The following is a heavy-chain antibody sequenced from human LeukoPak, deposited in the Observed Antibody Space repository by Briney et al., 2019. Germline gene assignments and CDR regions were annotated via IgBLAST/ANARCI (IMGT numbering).Heavy chain of an antibody. CDR3: ARDRITIFGVVIYNWFDP. Sequence: SETLSLTCTVSGGPISSYYWSWIRQPAGKGLEWIGRIYTSGSTNYNPSLKSRVTMSVDTSKNQFSLKLSSVTAADTAVYYCARDRITIFGVVIYNWFDPWGQGTLVTVSS. CDR1: GGPISSYY. V-gene: IGHV4-4*07. D-gene: IGHD3-3*01. CDR2: IYTSGST. J-gene: IGHJ5*02.